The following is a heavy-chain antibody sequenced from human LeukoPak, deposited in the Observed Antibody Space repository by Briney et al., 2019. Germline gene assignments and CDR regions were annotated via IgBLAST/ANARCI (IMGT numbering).Heavy chain of an antibody. CDR3: ARGIAVAGPPFDY. D-gene: IGHD6-19*01. Sequence: GSLGLPCAASGFTFSSYAMHWVRQAPGKGLEWVAVISYDGSNKYYADSVKGRFTISRDNSKNTLYLQMNSLRAEDTAVYYCARGIAVAGPPFDYWGQGTLVTVSS. CDR2: ISYDGSNK. J-gene: IGHJ4*02. V-gene: IGHV3-30-3*01. CDR1: GFTFSSYA.